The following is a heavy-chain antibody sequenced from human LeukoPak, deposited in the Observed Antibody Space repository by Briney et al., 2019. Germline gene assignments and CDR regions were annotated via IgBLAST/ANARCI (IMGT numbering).Heavy chain of an antibody. Sequence: GGSLRLSCAASGFTFSSYWMRWVRQAPGKGLEWVANIKQDGSEKNYVDSVKGRFTISRDNAKNSLYLQMNSLRAEDTAIYYCAKASPYSSTWYSPNFDYWGQGALVTVSS. D-gene: IGHD6-13*01. V-gene: IGHV3-7*03. CDR2: IKQDGSEK. J-gene: IGHJ4*02. CDR3: AKASPYSSTWYSPNFDY. CDR1: GFTFSSYW.